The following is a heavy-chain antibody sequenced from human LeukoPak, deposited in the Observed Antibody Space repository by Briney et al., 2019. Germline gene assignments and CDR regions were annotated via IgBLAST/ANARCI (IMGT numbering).Heavy chain of an antibody. Sequence: SETLSLTCTVSGGSISSSSYYWGWIRQPPGKGLEWIGSIYYSGSTYYNPSLKSRVTISVDTSKNQFSLKLSSVTAADTAVYYCARDHTVAMGRPYFDYWGQGTLVTVSS. V-gene: IGHV4-39*07. D-gene: IGHD4-23*01. CDR2: IYYSGST. J-gene: IGHJ4*02. CDR1: GGSISSSSYY. CDR3: ARDHTVAMGRPYFDY.